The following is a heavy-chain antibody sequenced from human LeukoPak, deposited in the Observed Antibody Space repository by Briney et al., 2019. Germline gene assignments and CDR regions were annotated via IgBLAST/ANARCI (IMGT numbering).Heavy chain of an antibody. CDR2: ISDSGGNT. CDR3: ARRTRGSSGGYFDY. Sequence: GSLRLSCAASGFTFSTYAMIWVRQAPGRGLEWVSTISDSGGNTYYADSVKGRFTISRDNSKKTLHVQMNSLRAEDTAVYYCARRTRGSSGGYFDYWGQGTLVAVYS. D-gene: IGHD1-26*01. J-gene: IGHJ4*02. CDR1: GFTFSTYA. V-gene: IGHV3-23*01.